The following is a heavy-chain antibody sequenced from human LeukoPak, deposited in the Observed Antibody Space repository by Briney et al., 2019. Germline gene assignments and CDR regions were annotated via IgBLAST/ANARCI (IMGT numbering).Heavy chain of an antibody. CDR3: AKTRSGYDYYFDY. D-gene: IGHD5-12*01. CDR2: ISSSGSTI. V-gene: IGHV3-11*01. Sequence: LSLTCTVSGGSISSYYWSWIRQAPGKGLEWVSYISSSGSTIYYADSVKGRFTISKDNSKNTLYLQMNSLRAEDTAVYYCAKTRSGYDYYFDYWGQGTLVTVSS. CDR1: GGSISSYY. J-gene: IGHJ4*02.